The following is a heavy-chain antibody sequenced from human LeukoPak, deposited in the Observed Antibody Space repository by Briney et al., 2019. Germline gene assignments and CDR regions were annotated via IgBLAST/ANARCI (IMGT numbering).Heavy chain of an antibody. V-gene: IGHV3-30-3*01. CDR3: ARAPTTPSYYFDY. Sequence: GGSLRLSCAASGFTFSSYAMHWVRQAPGKGREWVAVISYDGSNKYYADSVKGRFTISRDNSKNTLYLQMNSLRAEDTAVYYCARAPTTPSYYFDYWGQGTLVTVSS. J-gene: IGHJ4*02. CDR1: GFTFSSYA. CDR2: ISYDGSNK. D-gene: IGHD4-17*01.